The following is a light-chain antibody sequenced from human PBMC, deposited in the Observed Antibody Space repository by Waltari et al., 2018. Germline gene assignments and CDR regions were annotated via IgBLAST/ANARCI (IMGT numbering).Light chain of an antibody. CDR1: QSLLHSDGNTY. Sequence: DIVMTQTPLSLPITPGEPASISCRSSQSLLHSDGNTYLNWYLQKPGQSPQVLIYGGSHRASGVPDRFSGSGSGTDFTLKISKVEAEDVGDYYCVQAIAFPLTFGGGTKVEIK. CDR3: VQAIAFPLT. CDR2: GGS. V-gene: IGKV2-40*01. J-gene: IGKJ4*01.